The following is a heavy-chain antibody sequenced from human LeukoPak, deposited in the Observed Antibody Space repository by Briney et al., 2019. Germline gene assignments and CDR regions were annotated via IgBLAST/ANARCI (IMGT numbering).Heavy chain of an antibody. V-gene: IGHV3-23*01. J-gene: IGHJ1*01. D-gene: IGHD3-22*01. Sequence: QPGGSLRLSCAASGFTFSSYAMSWVRQAPGKGLEWVSAISGSGGSTYYADSVKGRFTISRDNSKNTLYLQMNSLRAEDAAVYYCATLPSYDSSGFWGQGTLVTVSS. CDR1: GFTFSSYA. CDR3: ATLPSYDSSGF. CDR2: ISGSGGST.